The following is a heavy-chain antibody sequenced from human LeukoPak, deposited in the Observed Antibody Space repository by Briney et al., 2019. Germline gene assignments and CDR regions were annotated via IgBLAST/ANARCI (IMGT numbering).Heavy chain of an antibody. CDR3: ARDYGGSWPFDY. CDR1: VFTLSSSE. V-gene: IGHV3-48*03. J-gene: IGHJ4*02. CDR2: ISRRGSTI. Sequence: GGSLRLSCAASVFTLSSSEMNWVLQAPGKGLECVSYISRRGSTIFYADSVKGRFTISRDNAKNSLYLHMNSLRAEDTAVYYCARDYGGSWPFDYWGQGTLVTVSS. D-gene: IGHD4-23*01.